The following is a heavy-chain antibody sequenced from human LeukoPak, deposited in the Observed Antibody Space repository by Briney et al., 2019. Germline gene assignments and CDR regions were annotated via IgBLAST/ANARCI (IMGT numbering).Heavy chain of an antibody. J-gene: IGHJ4*02. CDR2: ISYDGSKK. D-gene: IGHD5-18*01. CDR3: AKEKWTGYSYGPFDY. V-gene: IGHV3-30*18. CDR1: VFIYRSYL. Sequence: PGRSLSLSRAASVFIYRSYLMHWVRQPRGKGRAGVAVISYDGSKKYYADSVKGRFTISRDNAKNTLYLQMNSLRAEDTAVYYCAKEKWTGYSYGPFDYWGQGTLVTVSS.